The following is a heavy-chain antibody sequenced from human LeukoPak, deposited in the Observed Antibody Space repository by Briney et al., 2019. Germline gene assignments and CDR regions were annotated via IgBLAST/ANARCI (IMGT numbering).Heavy chain of an antibody. CDR2: IHSSGST. J-gene: IGHJ4*02. CDR3: ARERGGPTVIPFDY. Sequence: SETLSLTCSVSDGYISNYYLSWIRQPAGKRLEWIGRIHSSGSTSYNPSLKSRVTMSIDTSQSQFSLKLSSVTAADTAVYYCARERGGPTVIPFDYWGQGTLVTVSS. D-gene: IGHD4-17*01. V-gene: IGHV4-4*07. CDR1: DGYISNYY.